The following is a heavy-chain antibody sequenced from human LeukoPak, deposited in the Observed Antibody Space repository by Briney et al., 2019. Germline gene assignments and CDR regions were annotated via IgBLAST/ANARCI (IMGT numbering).Heavy chain of an antibody. J-gene: IGHJ3*01. D-gene: IGHD4-17*01. CDR1: GFTVRSYE. CDR2: ISSSGSVI. Sequence: GGSLRLSCAASGFTVRSYEMNGVPQAPGKGLEWISYISSSGSVIYYADSVKGRFTISRDNAKNSVYLQMNSLRAEDTAVYYCARGVTSGGPWGQGTMVTVSS. CDR3: ARGVTSGGP. V-gene: IGHV3-48*03.